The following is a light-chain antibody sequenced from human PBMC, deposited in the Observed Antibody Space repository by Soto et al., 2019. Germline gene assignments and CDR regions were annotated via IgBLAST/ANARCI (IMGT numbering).Light chain of an antibody. Sequence: EVVLTQSPGTLSLSPGERATLSCRASQNIRGNELAWYQQKPGQAPRLLIYRGSSRATGIPDRFTGRGSGTEFTLTISRPEPEDFAVYYCQDYGTSAPWTFGQGTKVEIK. CDR3: QDYGTSAPWT. V-gene: IGKV3-20*01. J-gene: IGKJ1*01. CDR1: QNIRGNE. CDR2: RGS.